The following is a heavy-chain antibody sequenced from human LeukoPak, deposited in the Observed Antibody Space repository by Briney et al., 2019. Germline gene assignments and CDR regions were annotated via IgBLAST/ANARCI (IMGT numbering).Heavy chain of an antibody. CDR2: IYPRGST. CDR1: GDSISRGSFS. D-gene: IGHD6-6*01. CDR3: ARDFAYSSSSPQVD. J-gene: IGHJ4*02. V-gene: IGHV4-30-2*01. Sequence: SETLSLTCTVSGDSISRGSFSWTWIRQAPGKGLEWVGYIYPRGSTYYNPSLKSRVNLSIDKSSNQFSLDLASVTAADTAVYYCARDFAYSSSSPQVDWGQGTLVTVSS.